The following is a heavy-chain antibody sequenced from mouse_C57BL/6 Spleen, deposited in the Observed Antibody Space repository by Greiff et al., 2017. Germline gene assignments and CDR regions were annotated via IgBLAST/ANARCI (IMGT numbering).Heavy chain of an antibody. J-gene: IGHJ3*01. V-gene: IGHV1-54*01. CDR3: ARDYYGSSTWFAY. CDR2: INPGRGGT. D-gene: IGHD1-1*01. Sequence: VQLQQSGAELVRPGTSVKVSCKASGYAFTNYLIEWVKQRPGQGLEWIGVINPGRGGTNYNEKFKGKATLTADKSSSTAYMQLSSLTSEDSAVYFCARDYYGSSTWFAYWGQGTLVTVSA. CDR1: GYAFTNYL.